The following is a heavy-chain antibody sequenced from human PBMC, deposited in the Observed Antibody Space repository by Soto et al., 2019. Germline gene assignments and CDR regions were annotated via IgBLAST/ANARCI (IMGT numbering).Heavy chain of an antibody. D-gene: IGHD4-4*01. CDR2: IYYSGST. V-gene: IGHV4-59*01. CDR1: GDSMSSYY. CDR3: ARAKSNSQTFHH. Sequence: QVQLQESGPGLVKPSETLSLTCTVSGDSMSSYYWSWIRQPPGKGLEWIGYIYYSGSTTYNPSLRSRVTMSVDTSKHQFSLRLSSVTAADPAVYYCARAKSNSQTFHHWGQGSQVTVSS. J-gene: IGHJ4*02.